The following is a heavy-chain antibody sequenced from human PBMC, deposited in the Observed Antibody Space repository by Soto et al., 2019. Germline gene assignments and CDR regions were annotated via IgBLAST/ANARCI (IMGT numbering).Heavy chain of an antibody. J-gene: IGHJ4*02. Sequence: QVQLVQSGAEVKKPGASVKVSCKASGYTFTSYDINWVRQATGQGLEWIVWMNPNSGNTGYAQKFQGRVTRTRNTSIRTAYMELSSLRSEDTAVYYGARGKGFVADTDWWGQGTLVTVSS. CDR1: GYTFTSYD. D-gene: IGHD2-15*01. CDR2: MNPNSGNT. V-gene: IGHV1-8*01. CDR3: ARGKGFVADTDW.